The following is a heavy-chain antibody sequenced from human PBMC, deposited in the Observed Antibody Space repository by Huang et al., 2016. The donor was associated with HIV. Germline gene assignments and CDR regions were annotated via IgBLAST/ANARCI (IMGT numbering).Heavy chain of an antibody. CDR3: ARQDTSGWYADPYYFDY. J-gene: IGHJ4*02. V-gene: IGHV4-39*01. Sequence: QLQLQESGPGLVKPSETLSLTCTVSGGSISTSGYYWGWIRQPPGKGLGWIGSIYYSGSTSYNPSLKRRVTISVDTSKSQFSLKLSSVTAADTAVYYCARQDTSGWYADPYYFDYWGQGTLVTVSS. CDR1: GGSISTSGYY. CDR2: IYYSGST. D-gene: IGHD6-19*01.